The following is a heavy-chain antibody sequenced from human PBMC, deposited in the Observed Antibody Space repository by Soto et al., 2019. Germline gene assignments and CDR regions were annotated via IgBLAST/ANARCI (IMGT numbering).Heavy chain of an antibody. J-gene: IGHJ5*02. CDR3: ARERAGYSSSWTNWFDP. V-gene: IGHV4-59*01. Sequence: SETLSLTCTVSGGSISSYYWSWIRQPPGKGLEWIGYIYYSGSTNYNPSLKSRVTISVDTSKNQFSLKLSSVTAADTAVYYCARERAGYSSSWTNWFDPWGQGTLVTVSS. CDR2: IYYSGST. D-gene: IGHD6-13*01. CDR1: GGSISSYY.